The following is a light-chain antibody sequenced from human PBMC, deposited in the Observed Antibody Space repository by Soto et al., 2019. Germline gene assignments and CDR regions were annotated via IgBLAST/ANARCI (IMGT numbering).Light chain of an antibody. CDR1: QSVRSSY. CDR2: GTS. CDR3: QQYGGSPLIT. Sequence: IVLPPSPGPLSLSPGERATLSCRASQSVRSSYLAWYQQKPGQAPRLLISGTSSRATGIPDRFSGSGSGTDFTLTINRLEPEDFAVYYCQQYGGSPLITFGQGTRLEIK. J-gene: IGKJ5*01. V-gene: IGKV3-20*01.